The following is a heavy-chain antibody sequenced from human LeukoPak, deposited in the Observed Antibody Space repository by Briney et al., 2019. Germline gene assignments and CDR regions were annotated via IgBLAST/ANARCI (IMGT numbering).Heavy chain of an antibody. V-gene: IGHV4-59*08. Sequence: SETLSLTCTVAGGSISTHYWSWIRQPPGEGLECIGFIYSSGCTNYNPSLKSRVTMSLDTSNNQFSLKLSSVTAADTAVYYCARSIFGAPSNPYYFDYWGQGTLVTVPS. CDR2: IYSSGCT. CDR1: GGSISTHY. CDR3: ARSIFGAPSNPYYFDY. J-gene: IGHJ4*02. D-gene: IGHD3-3*01.